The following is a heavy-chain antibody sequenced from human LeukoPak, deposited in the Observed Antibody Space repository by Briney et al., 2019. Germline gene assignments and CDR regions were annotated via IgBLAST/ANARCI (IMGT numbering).Heavy chain of an antibody. CDR3: ARIPYSGSLGAFDI. D-gene: IGHD1-26*01. Sequence: PSETLSLTCTVSGGSISSYYWSWIRQPPGKGLEWIGYIYYSGSTNYNPSLKSRVTTSVDTSKNQFSLKLSSVTAADTAVYYCARIPYSGSLGAFDIWGQGTMVTVSS. CDR1: GGSISSYY. CDR2: IYYSGST. J-gene: IGHJ3*02. V-gene: IGHV4-59*01.